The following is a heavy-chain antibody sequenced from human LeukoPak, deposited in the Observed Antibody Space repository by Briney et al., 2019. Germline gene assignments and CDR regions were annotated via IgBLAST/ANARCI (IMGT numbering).Heavy chain of an antibody. J-gene: IGHJ6*03. V-gene: IGHV1-18*01. Sequence: GASVKVSCKASGYTFTSYGISWVRQAPGQGLEWMGWISAYNGNTNYAQKLQGRVTMTTDTSTSTAYMELRSLRSEDTAVYYCARGIGYYYDSSGYYYLGLGGTFPYYYYYYYMDVWGKGTTVTISS. D-gene: IGHD3-22*01. CDR3: ARGIGYYYDSSGYYYLGLGGTFPYYYYYYYMDV. CDR2: ISAYNGNT. CDR1: GYTFTSYG.